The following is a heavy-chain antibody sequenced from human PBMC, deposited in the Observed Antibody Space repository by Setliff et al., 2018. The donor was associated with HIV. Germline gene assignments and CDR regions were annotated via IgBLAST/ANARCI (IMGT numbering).Heavy chain of an antibody. V-gene: IGHV4-61*09. D-gene: IGHD3-10*01. CDR1: GASISSGNYY. J-gene: IGHJ5*02. CDR3: ARSALLYATRGGWFDP. CDR2: MFTSGST. Sequence: PSETLSLTCTVSGASISSGNYYWGWIRQPAGKGLEWIGHMFTSGSTSYNPSLNSRVTISADPSKNQFSLKVSSVTAADTAVYYCARSALLYATRGGWFDPWGQGTLVTVSS.